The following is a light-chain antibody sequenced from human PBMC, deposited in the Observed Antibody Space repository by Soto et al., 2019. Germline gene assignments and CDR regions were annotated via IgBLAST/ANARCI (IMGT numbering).Light chain of an antibody. CDR3: QQSYSNPRT. Sequence: DIQMTQSPSSLSASVGDRVTITCRASQSISSYLNWYHQKPGKAPKLLMYAASSLQSGVPSRFSGSGSGTDFTLTISRLQPEDFAIYDCQQSYSNPRTFGQGTKVEIK. CDR2: AAS. V-gene: IGKV1-39*01. J-gene: IGKJ1*01. CDR1: QSISSY.